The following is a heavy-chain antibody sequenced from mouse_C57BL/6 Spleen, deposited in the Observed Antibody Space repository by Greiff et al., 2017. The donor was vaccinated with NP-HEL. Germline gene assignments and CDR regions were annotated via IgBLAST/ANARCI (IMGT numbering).Heavy chain of an antibody. D-gene: IGHD3-3*01. CDR3: ARDEGDGGFAY. Sequence: EVKVEESGGGLVKPGGSLKLSCAASGFTFSSYAMSWVRQTPEKRLEWVATISDGGSYTYYPDNVKGRFTISRDNAKNNLYLQMSHLKSEDTAMYYCARDEGDGGFAYWGQGTLVTVSA. V-gene: IGHV5-4*01. J-gene: IGHJ3*01. CDR2: ISDGGSYT. CDR1: GFTFSSYA.